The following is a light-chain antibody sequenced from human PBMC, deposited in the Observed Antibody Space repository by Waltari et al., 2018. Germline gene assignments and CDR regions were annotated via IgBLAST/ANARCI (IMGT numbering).Light chain of an antibody. CDR3: MQARQTPWT. CDR2: LVS. CDR1: QSLLHSSGYTF. J-gene: IGKJ1*01. Sequence: DIVMTQSPLFLPVTPGEPASISCRSSQSLLHSSGYTFLDWYLQKPGQSPQLLIYLVSNRASGVPDRFSGSGADTDFTLKISRVEAEDVGVYYCMQARQTPWTFGQGTKVEIK. V-gene: IGKV2-28*01.